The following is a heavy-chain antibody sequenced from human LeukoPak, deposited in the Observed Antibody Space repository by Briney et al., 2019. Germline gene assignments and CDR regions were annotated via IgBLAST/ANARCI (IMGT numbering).Heavy chain of an antibody. D-gene: IGHD2-15*01. Sequence: GGPLRLSCTASGFTFSNAYMIWLRQTPGKGLEWVSRIKSKSDDGTTDYAARVKGRFTISSDDSKNTLYLQMNSLKTEDTAVYYCTTGGPVVVGAATRDYWGQGTLVTVSS. CDR1: GFTFSNAY. CDR3: TTGGPVVVGAATRDY. V-gene: IGHV3-15*01. J-gene: IGHJ4*02. CDR2: IKSKSDDGTT.